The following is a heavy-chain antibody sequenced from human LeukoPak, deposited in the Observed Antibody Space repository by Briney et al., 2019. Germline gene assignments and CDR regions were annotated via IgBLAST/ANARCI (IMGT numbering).Heavy chain of an antibody. J-gene: IGHJ5*02. CDR3: ARGFSEDYDFWSGPSYNWFDP. CDR2: IYHSGST. D-gene: IGHD3-3*01. CDR1: GGSISSGGYS. Sequence: SETLSLTCAVSGGSISSGGYSWSWIRQPPGKGLEWIGYIYHSGSTYYNPSLKSRATISVDRSKNQFSLKLSSVTAADTAVYYCARGFSEDYDFWSGPSYNWFDPWGQGTLVTVSS. V-gene: IGHV4-30-2*01.